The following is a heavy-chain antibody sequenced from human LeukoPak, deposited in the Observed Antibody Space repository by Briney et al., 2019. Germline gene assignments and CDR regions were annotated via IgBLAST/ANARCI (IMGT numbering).Heavy chain of an antibody. CDR1: GGSISSYY. CDR2: IHYSGSA. J-gene: IGHJ4*02. V-gene: IGHV4-59*12. Sequence: SETLSLTCTVSGGSISSYYWSWIRQPPGKGLEWIGYIHYSGSATYNPSLKSRVTISVDTSKSQFSLKLRSVTAADTAVYFCARGLVDYELPKGYIDYWGQGTLVTVSS. CDR3: ARGLVDYELPKGYIDY. D-gene: IGHD4-17*01.